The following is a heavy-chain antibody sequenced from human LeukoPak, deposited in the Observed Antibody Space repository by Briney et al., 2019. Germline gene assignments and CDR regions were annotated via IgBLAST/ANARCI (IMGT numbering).Heavy chain of an antibody. CDR3: AGSSGLSY. J-gene: IGHJ4*02. CDR1: GFTFSFYG. D-gene: IGHD3-22*01. Sequence: GGSLRLSCAASGFTFSFYGMSWVRQAPGKGLEWVSALSGSGGTTYYADFMKGRFTISRDNAKNSLYLQMNSLRAEDTAVYYCAGSSGLSYWGQGTLVTVSS. V-gene: IGHV3-23*01. CDR2: LSGSGGTT.